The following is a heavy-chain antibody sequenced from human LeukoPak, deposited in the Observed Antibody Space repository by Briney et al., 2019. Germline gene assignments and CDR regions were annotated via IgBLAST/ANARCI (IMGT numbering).Heavy chain of an antibody. D-gene: IGHD3-16*02. CDR2: IYYSGST. V-gene: IGHV4-30-4*08. CDR3: ARASISYIQNEGDY. J-gene: IGHJ4*02. CDR1: GGSINSGDYY. Sequence: SETLSLTCTVSGGSINSGDYYWSWIRQPPGKGLVWIGYIYYSGSTYYNPSLKSRVTISVDTSKNQFSLKLSSVTAADTAVYYCARASISYIQNEGDYWGQGTLVTVSS.